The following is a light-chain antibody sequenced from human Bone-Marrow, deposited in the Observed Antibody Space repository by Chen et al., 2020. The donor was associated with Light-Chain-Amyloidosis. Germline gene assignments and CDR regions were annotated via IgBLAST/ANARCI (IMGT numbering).Light chain of an antibody. Sequence: QSALTQPASVSGSPGQSITISCAGTSSDVGGYNFVSWYQQNAGKVPRLIIYEVNHRPSGVSSRFSASKSGNTASLTISGLQTEDEGDYYCSSYRSGSYVLCGGGTKLTVL. CDR2: EVN. J-gene: IGLJ2*01. V-gene: IGLV2-14*01. CDR3: SSYRSGSYVL. CDR1: SSDVGGYNF.